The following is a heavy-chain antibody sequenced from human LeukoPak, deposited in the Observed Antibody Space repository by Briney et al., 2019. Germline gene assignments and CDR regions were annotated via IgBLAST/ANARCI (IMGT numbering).Heavy chain of an antibody. CDR1: GFTFSIYS. Sequence: GGSLRLSCAASGFTFSIYSMNWARQAPGEGLEWVSYISSSSSTIYYAHSVKGRLNPSRENPKNSLYLQMKRRRAEVTAVYCCARGMSSGWSPGNWGQGALVTVSS. D-gene: IGHD6-19*01. J-gene: IGHJ4*02. CDR2: ISSSSSTI. CDR3: ARGMSSGWSPGN. V-gene: IGHV3-48*01.